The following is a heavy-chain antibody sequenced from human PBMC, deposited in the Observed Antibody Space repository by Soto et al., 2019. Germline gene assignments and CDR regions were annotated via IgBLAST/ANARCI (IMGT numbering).Heavy chain of an antibody. CDR3: ASRRVVGATTSLPYYYYGMDV. Sequence: SVKVSCKASGGTFSSYAISWVRQAPGQGLEWMGGIIPIFGTANYAQKFQGRVTITADESTSTAYMELSSLRSEDTAVYYCASRRVVGATTSLPYYYYGMDVWGHGTTVTVSS. CDR1: GGTFSSYA. V-gene: IGHV1-69*13. J-gene: IGHJ6*02. D-gene: IGHD1-26*01. CDR2: IIPIFGTA.